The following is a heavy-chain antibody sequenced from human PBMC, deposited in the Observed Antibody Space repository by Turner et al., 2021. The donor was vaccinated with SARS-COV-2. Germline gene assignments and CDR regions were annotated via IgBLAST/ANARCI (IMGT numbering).Heavy chain of an antibody. CDR2: IYYSGST. Sequence: QLQLQESGPGLVKPSETLSLTCTFSGGSISSSSYYWGWIRQPPGKGLEWIGSIYYSGSTYNNSSIKSRVTMSVDTSKNQFSLKLTSVTAEDTAVYYCAGHSPELRGDFFDYWGQGTLVTVSS. D-gene: IGHD1-26*01. V-gene: IGHV4-39*01. CDR1: GGSISSSSYY. J-gene: IGHJ4*02. CDR3: AGHSPELRGDFFDY.